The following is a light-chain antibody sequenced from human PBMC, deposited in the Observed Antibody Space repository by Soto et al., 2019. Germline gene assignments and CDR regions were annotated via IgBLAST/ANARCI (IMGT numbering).Light chain of an antibody. CDR2: EDS. CDR3: CSYADSSTYV. J-gene: IGLJ1*01. V-gene: IGLV2-23*01. Sequence: QSALTKPASVSGSPGQSITISCTGTSSDVGSYNLVSWYQQHPGKAPKLIIYEDSKRPSGVSNRFSGSKSGNTASLTISGLQTEDEADYYCCSYADSSTYVFGTGTKLTVL. CDR1: SSDVGSYNL.